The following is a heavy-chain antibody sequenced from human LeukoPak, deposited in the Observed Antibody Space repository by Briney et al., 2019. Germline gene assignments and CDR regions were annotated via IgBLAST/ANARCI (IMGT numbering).Heavy chain of an antibody. J-gene: IGHJ4*02. CDR3: AKGQASSSWYNFDY. Sequence: GGSLRLSCAVSGFSVSNNYMNWVRQAPGKGLEWVSAISGSGGTTYYVDSVKGRFTISRDNSKKTLYLQMNSLRAEDTAVYYCAKGQASSSWYNFDYWGQGTLVTVPS. CDR1: GFSVSNNY. CDR2: ISGSGGTT. V-gene: IGHV3-23*01. D-gene: IGHD6-13*01.